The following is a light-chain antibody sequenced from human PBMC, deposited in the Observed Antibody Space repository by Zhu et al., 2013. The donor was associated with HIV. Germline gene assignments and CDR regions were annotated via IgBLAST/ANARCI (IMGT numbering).Light chain of an antibody. CDR1: QTISSDF. CDR3: QQYATSPLT. CDR2: ATS. V-gene: IGKV3-20*01. J-gene: IGKJ4*01. Sequence: DIVLTQSPGTLSLSPGDRATLSCRASQTISSDFLAWYQQKPGQAPTLLMYATSSRAAGIPARFSGSGSGTDFTLSISELEPEDFAVYYCQQYATSPLTFGG.